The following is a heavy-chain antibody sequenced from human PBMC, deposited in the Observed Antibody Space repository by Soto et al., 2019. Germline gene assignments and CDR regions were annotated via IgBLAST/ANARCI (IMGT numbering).Heavy chain of an antibody. V-gene: IGHV3-30-3*01. J-gene: IGHJ4*02. D-gene: IGHD4-17*01. CDR3: ARVTVTLDFDY. CDR1: GFTFSSYA. Sequence: QVQLVESGGGVVQPGRSLRLSCAASGFTFSSYAMHWVRQAPGKGLEWVAVISYDGSNKYYADSVKGRFTISRDNSKNTLYLQMNSLRAEDTAVYYCARVTVTLDFDYWGQGTLVTVSS. CDR2: ISYDGSNK.